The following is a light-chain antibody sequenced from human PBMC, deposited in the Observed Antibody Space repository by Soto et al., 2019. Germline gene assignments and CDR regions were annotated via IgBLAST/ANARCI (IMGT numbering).Light chain of an antibody. CDR3: CSYAGSSTYV. CDR2: EDS. V-gene: IGLV2-23*01. J-gene: IGLJ1*01. CDR1: INDVGSYNL. Sequence: QSALTQPASVSGSPGQSITISCTGTINDVGSYNLVSWYQQHPGKAPKLMISEDSKRPSGVSTRFSGSKSGITASLTISGLRAEDGADYYCCSYAGSSTYVFGTGTKVTVL.